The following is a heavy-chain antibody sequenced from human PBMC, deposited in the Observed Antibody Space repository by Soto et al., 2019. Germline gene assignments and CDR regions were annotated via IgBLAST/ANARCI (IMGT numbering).Heavy chain of an antibody. J-gene: IGHJ4*02. CDR2: IYHSGST. Sequence: TLSLTCTVSGGSISSDDYYWSWIRQPPGKGLEWIGYIYHSGSTYYNPSLKSRVTISVDTSKNQFSLKLSSVTAADTAVYYCARQEEGQFDYWGQGTLVTVSS. CDR3: ARQEEGQFDY. CDR1: GGSISSDDYY. V-gene: IGHV4-30-4*01.